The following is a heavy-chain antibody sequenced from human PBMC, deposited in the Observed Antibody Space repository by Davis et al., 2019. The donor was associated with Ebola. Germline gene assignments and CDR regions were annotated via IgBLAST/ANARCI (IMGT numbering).Heavy chain of an antibody. V-gene: IGHV5-51*01. CDR1: GYSFTNYW. D-gene: IGHD3-10*01. J-gene: IGHJ4*02. CDR3: ARLWFGELFYFDY. CDR2: IYPDDSDT. Sequence: GESLKISCKGSGYSFTNYWIGWVRQMPGKGLEWMGIIYPDDSDTRYSPSFQGQVTISADKSISTAYLQWSSLKASDTAMYYCARLWFGELFYFDYWGQGTLVTVSS.